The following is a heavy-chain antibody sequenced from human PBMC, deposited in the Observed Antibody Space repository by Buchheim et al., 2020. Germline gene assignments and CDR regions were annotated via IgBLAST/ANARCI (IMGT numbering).Heavy chain of an antibody. CDR2: IYYSGST. J-gene: IGHJ4*02. D-gene: IGHD3-16*01. V-gene: IGHV4-39*01. CDR1: GGSISSSSYY. Sequence: QLQLQESGPGLVKPSETLSLTCTVSGGSISSSSYYWGWIRQPPGKGLEWIGNIYYSGSTYYNPSLKSRVTISVDTSKNQFSLKLSSVTAADTAVYYCARRRPYVGTVFDYWGQGTL. CDR3: ARRRPYVGTVFDY.